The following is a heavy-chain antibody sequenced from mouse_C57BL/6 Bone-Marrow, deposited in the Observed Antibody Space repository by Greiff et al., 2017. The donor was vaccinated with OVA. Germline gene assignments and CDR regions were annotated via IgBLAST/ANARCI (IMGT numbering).Heavy chain of an antibody. D-gene: IGHD1-1*01. CDR3: ATYYGSSRERYFDV. Sequence: QVQLQQPGAELVRPGSSVKLSCKASGYTFTSYWMHWVKQRPIQGLEWIGNIDPSDSETNYNQKFKDKATLTVDKSSSTAYMQLSSLTSEDSAVYYCATYYGSSRERYFDVWGTGTTVTVSS. V-gene: IGHV1-52*01. J-gene: IGHJ1*03. CDR2: IDPSDSET. CDR1: GYTFTSYW.